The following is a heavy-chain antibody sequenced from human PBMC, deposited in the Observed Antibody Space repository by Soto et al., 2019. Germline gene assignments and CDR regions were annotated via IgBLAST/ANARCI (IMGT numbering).Heavy chain of an antibody. Sequence: SETLSLTCTVSGGSISSYYWSWIRQPPGKGLEWIGYIYYSGSTNYNPSLKSRVTISVDTSKNQFSLKLSSVTAADTAVYYCARRNHGDYLYYFDYWGQGTLVTVSS. CDR2: IYYSGST. CDR3: ARRNHGDYLYYFDY. CDR1: GGSISSYY. J-gene: IGHJ4*02. D-gene: IGHD4-17*01. V-gene: IGHV4-59*08.